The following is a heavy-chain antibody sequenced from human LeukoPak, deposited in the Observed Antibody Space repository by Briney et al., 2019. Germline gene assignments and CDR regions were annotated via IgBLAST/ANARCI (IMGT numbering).Heavy chain of an antibody. CDR2: IYSGGST. D-gene: IGHD3-10*01. CDR1: EFSVGSNY. CDR3: ARDSANISGITLDAFDI. V-gene: IGHV3-66*01. J-gene: IGHJ3*02. Sequence: GGSLRLSCAASEFSVGSNYMTWVRQAPGKGLEWVSLIYSGGSTYYADSVKGRFTISRDNSKNTLYLQMNSLRAEDTAVYYCARDSANISGITLDAFDIWGQGTMVTVSS.